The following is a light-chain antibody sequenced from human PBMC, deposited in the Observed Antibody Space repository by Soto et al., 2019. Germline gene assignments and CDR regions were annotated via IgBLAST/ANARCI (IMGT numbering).Light chain of an antibody. J-gene: IGKJ1*01. V-gene: IGKV1-39*01. CDR1: QTISSY. CDR2: AAS. Sequence: DIQMTQSPSPLSASVGDRVTITCRASQTISSYLNWYQQKPGKAPKLLIYAASSLQSGVPSRFSGSGSGTDFTLSISSLQPEDFATYYCQQYYSFPPTFGQGTKVDIK. CDR3: QQYYSFPPT.